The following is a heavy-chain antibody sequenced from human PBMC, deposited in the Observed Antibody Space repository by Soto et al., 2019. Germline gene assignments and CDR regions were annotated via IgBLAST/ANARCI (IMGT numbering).Heavy chain of an antibody. CDR3: ARGIEGWYQGRYYYGMDV. Sequence: QVQLQESGPGLVKPSETLSITCTVSGGSVSSGSYYWSWIRQPPGKGLEWIGYIYYSGGTNYNPSLKSRVTISVDTSKNQFSLKLSSVTAADTAVYYCARGIEGWYQGRYYYGMDVWGQGTTVTVSS. CDR2: IYYSGGT. D-gene: IGHD6-19*01. CDR1: GGSVSSGSYY. J-gene: IGHJ6*02. V-gene: IGHV4-61*01.